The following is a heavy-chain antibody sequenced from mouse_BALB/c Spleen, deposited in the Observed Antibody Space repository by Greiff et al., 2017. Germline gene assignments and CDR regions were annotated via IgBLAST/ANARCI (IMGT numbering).Heavy chain of an antibody. CDR1: GFSLTSYD. CDR2: IWTGGGT. CDR3: VRDLGSPY. D-gene: IGHD4-1*01. J-gene: IGHJ3*01. V-gene: IGHV2-9-2*01. Sequence: QVQLKESGPGLVAPSQSLSITCTVSGFSLTSYDLSWIRQSPGKGLEWLGVIWTGGGTNYNSAFMSRLSISKDNSKSQVFLKMNSLHTDDTAIYYCVRDLGSPYWGQGTLVTVSA.